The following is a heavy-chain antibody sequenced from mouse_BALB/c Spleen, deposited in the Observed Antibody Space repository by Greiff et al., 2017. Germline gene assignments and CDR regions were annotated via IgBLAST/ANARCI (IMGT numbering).Heavy chain of an antibody. CDR3: AREDSYGNWAY. J-gene: IGHJ3*01. CDR2: INPGSGGT. D-gene: IGHD2-1*01. Sequence: VKLMESGAELVRPGTSVKVSCKASGYAFTNYLIEWVKQRPGQGLEWIGVINPGSGGTKYNEKFKGKATLTADKSSSTAYMQLSSLTSDDSAGYICAREDSYGNWAYWGQGTLVTVSA. V-gene: IGHV1-54*01. CDR1: GYAFTNYL.